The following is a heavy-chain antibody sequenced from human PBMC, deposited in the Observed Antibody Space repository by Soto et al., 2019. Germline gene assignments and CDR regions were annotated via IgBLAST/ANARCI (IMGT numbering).Heavy chain of an antibody. D-gene: IGHD3-16*01. CDR3: ARGKAYFFNWFAP. CDR2: IIPIFGTA. CDR1: GGTFSSYA. J-gene: IGHJ5*02. V-gene: IGHV1-69*13. Sequence: GASVKVSCKASGGTFSSYAISWVRQAPGQGLEWMGGIIPIFGTANYAQKFQGRVTITADESTSTAYMELSSLRSEDTAVYYCARGKAYFFNWFAPWGQGTLVTVSS.